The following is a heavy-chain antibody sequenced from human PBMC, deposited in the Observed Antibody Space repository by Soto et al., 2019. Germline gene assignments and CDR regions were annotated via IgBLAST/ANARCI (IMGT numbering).Heavy chain of an antibody. D-gene: IGHD6-13*01. CDR2: IYYSGRT. CDR1: GGSISSYY. CDR3: ARHYSSDWYKVDY. J-gene: IGHJ4*02. Sequence: PSETLSLACPVSGGSISSYYWSWILQPPGNGLEWICYIYYSGRTNYNPSLKSRFTISVDTSKNQFSLKLSSVNAADTAVYYCARHYSSDWYKVDYWGQGTLDTV. V-gene: IGHV4-59*01.